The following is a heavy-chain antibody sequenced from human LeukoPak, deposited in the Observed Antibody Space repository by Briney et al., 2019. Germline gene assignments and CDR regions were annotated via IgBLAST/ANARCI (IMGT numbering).Heavy chain of an antibody. D-gene: IGHD3-22*01. CDR2: ISDDGSGT. V-gene: IGHV3-23*01. J-gene: IGHJ4*02. CDR1: GFTFSDYA. CDR3: ATDRERDPSVYYLV. Sequence: GGSLRLSCAASGFTFSDYAVSWVRQAPGQGLEWVSTISDDGSGTYYADSVKGRFTISRDNSKNTLFLQINSLRAEDSAVYYCATDRERDPSVYYLVGGQGTLITVSS.